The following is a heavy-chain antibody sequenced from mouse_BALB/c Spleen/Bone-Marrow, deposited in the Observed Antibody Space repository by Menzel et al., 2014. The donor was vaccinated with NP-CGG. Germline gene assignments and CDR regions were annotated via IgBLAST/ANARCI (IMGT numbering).Heavy chain of an antibody. CDR1: GFTFSSYG. J-gene: IGHJ1*01. D-gene: IGHD4-1*01. CDR2: INSGGSNT. CDR3: SRRGNWDVRGYFDV. V-gene: IGHV5-6*02. Sequence: EVKVEESGGDLVKPGGSLKLSCAASGFTFSSYGMSWVRQTPDKRLEWVATINSGGSNTYHLDSVRGRFTISRDNAKNSLYLQMTSLKSEDTAMYYCSRRGNWDVRGYFDVWGAGTTVTVSS.